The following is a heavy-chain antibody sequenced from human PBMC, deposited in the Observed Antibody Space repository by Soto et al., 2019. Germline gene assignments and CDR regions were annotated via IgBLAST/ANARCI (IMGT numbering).Heavy chain of an antibody. Sequence: GESLKISCVASGFTFRSYSMNWVRQAPGKGLEWVASISSSTYIYYADSLKGRFAISRDNARNSLYLQMNSLRAEDTAVYYCARGSASDMDVWGKGTTVTVSS. D-gene: IGHD6-19*01. V-gene: IGHV3-21*01. J-gene: IGHJ6*03. CDR1: GFTFRSYS. CDR2: ISSSTYI. CDR3: ARGSASDMDV.